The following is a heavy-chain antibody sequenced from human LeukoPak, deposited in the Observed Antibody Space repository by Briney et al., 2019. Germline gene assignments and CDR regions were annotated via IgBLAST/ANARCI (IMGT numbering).Heavy chain of an antibody. CDR1: GFIFSAYI. D-gene: IGHD3-3*01. Sequence: GGSLRLSCAASGFIFSAYIMDWVRQAPGKGLEWIGRIRKKNAGYTTEYAASLKGRFVVSRDDSKDSVFLQMNSLETEDTAVYYCTREGGEVDYTAFDLWGQGTMVTVSS. J-gene: IGHJ3*01. CDR2: IRKKNAGYTT. V-gene: IGHV3-72*01. CDR3: TREGGEVDYTAFDL.